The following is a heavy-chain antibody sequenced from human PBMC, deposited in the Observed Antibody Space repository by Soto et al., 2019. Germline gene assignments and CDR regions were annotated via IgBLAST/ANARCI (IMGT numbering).Heavy chain of an antibody. V-gene: IGHV4-61*01. Sequence: PSETLSLTCTVSGGSVSSGSYYWSWIRQPPGKGLEWIGYIYYSGSTNYNPSLKSRVTISVDTSKSQFSLKLSSVTAADTAVYYCARGGTYYYDSSGFGYWGQGTLVTVSS. D-gene: IGHD3-22*01. J-gene: IGHJ4*02. CDR2: IYYSGST. CDR1: GGSVSSGSYY. CDR3: ARGGTYYYDSSGFGY.